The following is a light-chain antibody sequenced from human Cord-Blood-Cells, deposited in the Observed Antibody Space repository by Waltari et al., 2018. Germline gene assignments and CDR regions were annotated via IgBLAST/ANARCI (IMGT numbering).Light chain of an antibody. CDR1: QRISSW. J-gene: IGKJ2*01. CDR3: QQYNSYSPYT. Sequence: DIQMTQSPSTLSASVGDRVTITCRASQRISSWLAWYQQKPGKAPKLLIYKASSLESGVPSRFSGSGSGTEVTLTISSLQPDDFATYYCQQYNSYSPYTFGQGTKLEIK. V-gene: IGKV1-5*03. CDR2: KAS.